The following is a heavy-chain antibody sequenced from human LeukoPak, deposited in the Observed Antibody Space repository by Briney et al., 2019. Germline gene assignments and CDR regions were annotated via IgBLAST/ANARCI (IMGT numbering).Heavy chain of an antibody. D-gene: IGHD3-9*01. J-gene: IGHJ3*01. Sequence: PGGSLRLSCAASGFTFSDYYMSWIRQAPGKGLEWVSYISSSGSTIYYADSVKGRFTISRDNAKNSLYLQMNSLRAEDTAVYYCARDSKRARTGYDFDVWGQGTMVTVSS. CDR3: ARDSKRARTGYDFDV. V-gene: IGHV3-11*01. CDR1: GFTFSDYY. CDR2: ISSSGSTI.